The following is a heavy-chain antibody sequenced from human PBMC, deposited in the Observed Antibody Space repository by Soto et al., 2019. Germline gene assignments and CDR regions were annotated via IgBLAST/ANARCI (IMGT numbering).Heavy chain of an antibody. V-gene: IGHV4-59*01. CDR2: IYYSGST. J-gene: IGHJ6*03. CDR3: ARVAHYYYYMDV. Sequence: PSETLSLTCTVSGGSISSYYWSWIRQPPGKGLEWIGYIYYSGSTNYNPSLKSRVTISVDTSKNQFSLKLSSVTAADTAVYYCARVAHYYYYMDVWGKGTTVTVSS. D-gene: IGHD2-15*01. CDR1: GGSISSYY.